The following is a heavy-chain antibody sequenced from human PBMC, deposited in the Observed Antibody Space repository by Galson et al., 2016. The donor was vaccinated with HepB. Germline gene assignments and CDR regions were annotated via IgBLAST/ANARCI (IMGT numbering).Heavy chain of an antibody. CDR3: ARDRQYSSSWPRRTYYFGMDV. D-gene: IGHD6-13*01. Sequence: SLRLSCAASGFIVSSYHINWVRQAPGKGLEWVSLINSGGSTYYADSAKGRFTSSRDNSKNTVYLQMNSLRVEDTAVYYCARDRQYSSSWPRRTYYFGMDVWGRGTMVTVSS. V-gene: IGHV3-66*01. J-gene: IGHJ6*01. CDR2: INSGGST. CDR1: GFIVSSYH.